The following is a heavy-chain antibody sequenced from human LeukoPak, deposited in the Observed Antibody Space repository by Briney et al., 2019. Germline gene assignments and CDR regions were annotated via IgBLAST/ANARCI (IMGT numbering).Heavy chain of an antibody. D-gene: IGHD5-18*01. J-gene: IGHJ4*02. Sequence: GGSLRLSCAASGFTFSSYSMNWVRQAPGKRLEWVSSISSSSSYIYYADSVKGRFTISRDNAKNSLYLQMNSLRAEDTAVYYCARARGYSYGIEDYWGQGTLVTVSS. CDR2: ISSSSSYI. CDR3: ARARGYSYGIEDY. CDR1: GFTFSSYS. V-gene: IGHV3-21*01.